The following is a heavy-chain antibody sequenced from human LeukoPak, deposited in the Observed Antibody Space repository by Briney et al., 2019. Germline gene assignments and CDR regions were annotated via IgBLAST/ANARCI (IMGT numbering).Heavy chain of an antibody. CDR2: INSVSSHI. CDR1: GFSLTSSA. D-gene: IGHD3-9*01. V-gene: IGHV3-21*01. CDR3: TRDPTYYLRYGHFDF. Sequence: GGSPRLSCAASGFSLTSSAMNWVRQAPGKGLEWVSSINSVSSHIYYANSVRGRFTISRDNAKNSLYLQMSSLTAEDTAVYYCTRDPTYYLRYGHFDFWGQGVLVTVSS. J-gene: IGHJ4*02.